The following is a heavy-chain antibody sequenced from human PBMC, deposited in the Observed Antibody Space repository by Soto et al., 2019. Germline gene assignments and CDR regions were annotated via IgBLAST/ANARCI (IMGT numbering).Heavy chain of an antibody. V-gene: IGHV1-69*01. J-gene: IGHJ4*02. CDR1: GGTFCSYA. Sequence: QVQLVQSGGDVKKPGSSLKVSCKASGGTFCSYAFSWVRQAPGQGPEWVGGMIPRFGTANCAQKFQGRVTIAADESTSTAYMDLSSLRSEDTAMYYCAKVKYDSSGYYRNFDYWGQGTLVTVSS. D-gene: IGHD3-22*01. CDR3: AKVKYDSSGYYRNFDY. CDR2: MIPRFGTA.